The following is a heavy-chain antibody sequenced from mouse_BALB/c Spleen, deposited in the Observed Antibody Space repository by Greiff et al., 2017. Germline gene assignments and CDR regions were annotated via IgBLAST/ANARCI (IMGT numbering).Heavy chain of an antibody. J-gene: IGHJ4*01. CDR2: ISYSGST. V-gene: IGHV3-2*02. CDR3: ARWGNYEGYYAMDY. Sequence: DVKLVESGPGLVKPSQSLSLTCTVTGYSITSDYAWNWIRQFPGNKLEWMGYISYSGSTSYNPSLKSRISITRDTSKNQFFLQLNSVTTEDTATYYCARWGNYEGYYAMDYWGQGTSVTVSS. CDR1: GYSITSDYA. D-gene: IGHD2-1*01.